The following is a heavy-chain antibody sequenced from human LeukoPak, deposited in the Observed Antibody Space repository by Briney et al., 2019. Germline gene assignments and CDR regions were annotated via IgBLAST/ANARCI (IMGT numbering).Heavy chain of an antibody. CDR2: ISGSGGST. V-gene: IGHV3-23*01. CDR1: GFTFSSYA. D-gene: IGHD6-13*01. CDR3: AKLSGSSSWYSHFDY. Sequence: GGSLRLSCAASGFTFSSYAMSWVRQAPGKGLEWVSAISGSGGSTYYADSVKGRFTISRDNSKNTLFLQMNSLRPEDTAVYYCAKLSGSSSWYSHFDYWGQGTLVTVSS. J-gene: IGHJ4*02.